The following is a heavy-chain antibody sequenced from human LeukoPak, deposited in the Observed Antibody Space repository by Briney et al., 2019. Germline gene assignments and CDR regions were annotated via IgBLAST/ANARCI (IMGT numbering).Heavy chain of an antibody. CDR3: ARHDSWNYSGYYYYYGMDV. CDR1: GGSFSGYY. V-gene: IGHV4-34*01. D-gene: IGHD1-7*01. Sequence: SETLSLTCAVYGGSFSGYYWSWIRQSPGKRLEWIGEINHSGSTNYNPSLKSRVTISVDTSKNQFSLKLSSVTAADTAVYYCARHDSWNYSGYYYYYGMDVWGQGTTVTVSS. CDR2: INHSGST. J-gene: IGHJ6*02.